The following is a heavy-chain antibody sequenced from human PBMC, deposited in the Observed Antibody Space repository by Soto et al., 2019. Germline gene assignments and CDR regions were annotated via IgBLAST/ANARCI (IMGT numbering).Heavy chain of an antibody. CDR3: AKDLSIAAAPRLYFQH. Sequence: PGESLKISCAASGFTFSSYAMSWVRQAPGKGLEWVSAISGSGGSTYYADSVKGRFTISRDNSKNTLYLQMNSLRAEDTAVYYCAKDLSIAAAPRLYFQHWGQGTLVTVSS. CDR2: ISGSGGST. J-gene: IGHJ1*01. CDR1: GFTFSSYA. D-gene: IGHD6-13*01. V-gene: IGHV3-23*01.